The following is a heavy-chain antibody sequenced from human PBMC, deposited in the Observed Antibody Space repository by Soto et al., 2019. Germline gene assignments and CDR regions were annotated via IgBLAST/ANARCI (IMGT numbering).Heavy chain of an antibody. J-gene: IGHJ5*02. Sequence: SETLSLTCAVSGYSISSGYYWGWIRQPPGKGLEWIGSIYHSGSTYYNPSLKSRVTISVDTSKNQFSLKLSSVTAADTAVYYCARGSIAAAGRGGWLDPWGQGTLVTVSS. V-gene: IGHV4-38-2*01. CDR3: ARGSIAAAGRGGWLDP. CDR2: IYHSGST. D-gene: IGHD6-13*01. CDR1: GYSISSGYY.